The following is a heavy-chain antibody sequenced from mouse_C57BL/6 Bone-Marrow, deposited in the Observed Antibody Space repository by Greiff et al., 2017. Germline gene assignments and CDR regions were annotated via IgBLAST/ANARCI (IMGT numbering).Heavy chain of an antibody. V-gene: IGHV7-1*01. CDR2: SRNKANDYTT. J-gene: IGHJ1*03. CDR1: GFTFSDFY. D-gene: IGHD1-1*01. CDR3: ARDIYGSSYGGYFDV. Sequence: EVNVVESGGGLVQSGRSLRLSCATSGFTFSDFYMEWVRQAPGKGLEWIAASRNKANDYTTEYSASVKGRFIVSRDTSQSIIYLQMNAMRAEDTAFYYWARDIYGSSYGGYFDVWGTGTTVTVSS.